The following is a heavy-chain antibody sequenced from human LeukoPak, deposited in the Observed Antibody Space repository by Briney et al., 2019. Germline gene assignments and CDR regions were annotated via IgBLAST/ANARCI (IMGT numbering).Heavy chain of an antibody. CDR3: ARGLRGDHFDF. J-gene: IGHJ4*02. CDR1: GFTFSSNY. D-gene: IGHD6-25*01. V-gene: IGHV3-7*05. Sequence: GGSLRLSCAASGFTFSSNYMSWVRQAPGKGLEWVANIKQDGNEKYYVDSVKGRFTISRDSAESSLYLQMNSLRAEDTAVYYCARGLRGDHFDFWGQGTLVTVSS. CDR2: IKQDGNEK.